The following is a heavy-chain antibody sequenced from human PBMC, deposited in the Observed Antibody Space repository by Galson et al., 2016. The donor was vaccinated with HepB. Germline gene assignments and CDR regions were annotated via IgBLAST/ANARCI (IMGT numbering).Heavy chain of an antibody. Sequence: SLRLSCAASGFSFSSYGMNWVRQAPGKGLEWVSCIRSSSSHIYYADSVKGRFTISRDNTKNSLYLQMNSLRAEDTAVYYCARAPVAATLDDYYYYMDVWGKGTTVTVSS. J-gene: IGHJ6*03. CDR1: GFSFSSYG. D-gene: IGHD2-15*01. V-gene: IGHV3-21*01. CDR2: IRSSSSHI. CDR3: ARAPVAATLDDYYYYMDV.